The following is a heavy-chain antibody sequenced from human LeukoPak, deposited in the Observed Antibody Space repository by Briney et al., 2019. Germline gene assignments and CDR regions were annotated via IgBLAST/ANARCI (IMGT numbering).Heavy chain of an antibody. D-gene: IGHD5-24*01. CDR1: GFTFSSYA. J-gene: IGHJ4*02. CDR3: AKKMATIDC. Sequence: GGSLRLSCAASGFTFSSYAMHWVRQAPGKGLEWVAVISYDGSNKYYADSVKGRFTISRDNSRDTLFLQMNSLRAEDTAVYYCAKKMATIDCWGQGTLVTVSS. CDR2: ISYDGSNK. V-gene: IGHV3-30-3*02.